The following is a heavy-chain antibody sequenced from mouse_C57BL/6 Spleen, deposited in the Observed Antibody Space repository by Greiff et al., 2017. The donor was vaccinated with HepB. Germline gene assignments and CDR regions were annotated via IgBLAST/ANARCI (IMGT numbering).Heavy chain of an antibody. CDR2: INPYTGDT. J-gene: IGHJ2*01. Sequence: VQLQQSGPELVKPGASVKISCKASGYSFTGYFMNWVKQSHGKSLEWIGRINPYTGDTFYNQKFKGKSTLTVVISSSTAHMELLSLTSEAFAVYYCSSCWTYDGQVSYVDYWGQVTTLTVSS. D-gene: IGHD2-3*01. V-gene: IGHV1-37*01. CDR3: SSCWTYDGQVSYVDY. CDR1: GYSFTGYF.